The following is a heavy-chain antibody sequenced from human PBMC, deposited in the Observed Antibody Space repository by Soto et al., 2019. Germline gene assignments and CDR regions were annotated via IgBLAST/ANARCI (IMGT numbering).Heavy chain of an antibody. V-gene: IGHV4-31*03. D-gene: IGHD5-18*01. J-gene: IGHJ4*02. CDR3: AREWWTAMVRQLDY. CDR2: IYYSGST. Sequence: SETLSLTCTVSGGSISRGGYYWSWIRQHPGKGLEWIGYIYYSGSTYYNPSLKSRVTISVDTSKNQFSLKLSSVTAADTAVYYCAREWWTAMVRQLDYWGQGAMVAVSS. CDR1: GGSISRGGYY.